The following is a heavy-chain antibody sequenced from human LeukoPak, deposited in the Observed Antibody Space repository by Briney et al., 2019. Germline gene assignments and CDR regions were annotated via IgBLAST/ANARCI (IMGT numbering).Heavy chain of an antibody. CDR3: AKGGRITFGGVIN. J-gene: IGHJ4*02. D-gene: IGHD3-16*02. Sequence: GGSLRLSCAASGFTFDDYAMHWVRQAPGKGLEWVSLISWDGGSTYYADSVKGRFTISRDNSKNSLYLQMNSLRAEDTALYYCAKGGRITFGGVINWGQGTLVTVSS. CDR1: GFTFDDYA. V-gene: IGHV3-43D*03. CDR2: ISWDGGST.